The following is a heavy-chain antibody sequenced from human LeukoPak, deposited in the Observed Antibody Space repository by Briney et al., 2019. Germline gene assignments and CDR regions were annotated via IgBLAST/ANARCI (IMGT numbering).Heavy chain of an antibody. Sequence: SETLSLTCTVSGGSISSYYWSWIRQPPGKGLEWIGYIYYSGSTNHNPSLKSRVTISVDTSKNQFSLKLSSVTAADTAVYYCARYYYDSSGYFSYYYGMDVWGQGTTVTVSS. J-gene: IGHJ6*02. V-gene: IGHV4-59*01. CDR1: GGSISSYY. CDR3: ARYYYDSSGYFSYYYGMDV. D-gene: IGHD3-22*01. CDR2: IYYSGST.